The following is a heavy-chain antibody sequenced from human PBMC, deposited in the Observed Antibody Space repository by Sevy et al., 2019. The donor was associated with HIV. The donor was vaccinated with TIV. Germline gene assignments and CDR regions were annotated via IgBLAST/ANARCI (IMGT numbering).Heavy chain of an antibody. CDR2: ISSRSSFT. J-gene: IGHJ3*01. Sequence: GGSLRLSCVGSGFTFGDYYISWIRQAPGKGLECVASISSRSSFTNYTDSVRGRFTISRDNAKNEVFLQMNSLRAEDTGVYYCARGAYDVWGQGTMVTVSS. CDR1: GFTFGDYY. V-gene: IGHV3-11*06. CDR3: ARGAYDV.